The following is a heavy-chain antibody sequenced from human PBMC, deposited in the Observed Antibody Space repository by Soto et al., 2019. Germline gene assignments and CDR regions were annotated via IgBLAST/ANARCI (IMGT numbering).Heavy chain of an antibody. CDR1: GFTFSSYG. CDR2: IWYDGSNK. CDR3: ARDPSSSGDYYYYYMDV. D-gene: IGHD6-13*01. Sequence: QVQLVESGGGVVQPGRSLRLSCAASGFTFSSYGMHWVRQAPGKGLEWVAVIWYDGSNKYYADSVKGRFTISRDNSKNTLYLPMNSLRAEDTAVYYCARDPSSSGDYYYYYMDVWGKGTTVTVSS. J-gene: IGHJ6*03. V-gene: IGHV3-33*01.